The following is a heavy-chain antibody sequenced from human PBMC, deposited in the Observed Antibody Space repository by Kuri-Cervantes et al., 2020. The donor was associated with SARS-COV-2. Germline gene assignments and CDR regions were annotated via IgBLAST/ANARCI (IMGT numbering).Heavy chain of an antibody. Sequence: ASVKVSCKASGYTFSGYYIYWVRPAPGQGLEWMGWINPNSGGTNYAQKFQGWVTMTRDTSISTAYMELSRLRSDDTAVYYCARGMVRGIIQSYYYAMDVWGQGTTVTVSS. J-gene: IGHJ6*02. CDR3: ARGMVRGIIQSYYYAMDV. CDR1: GYTFSGYY. CDR2: INPNSGGT. D-gene: IGHD3-10*01. V-gene: IGHV1-2*04.